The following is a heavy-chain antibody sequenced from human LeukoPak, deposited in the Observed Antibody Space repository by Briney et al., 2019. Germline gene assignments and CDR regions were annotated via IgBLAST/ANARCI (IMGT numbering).Heavy chain of an antibody. J-gene: IGHJ3*02. V-gene: IGHV4-31*03. CDR1: GGSISSGGYY. CDR3: ARGITINAFDI. CDR2: IYYSGST. D-gene: IGHD3-10*01. Sequence: SETLSLTCTVSGGSISSGGYYWSWIRQHPGKGLEWIGYIYYSGSTYYNPSLKSRVTISVDTPKNQFSLKLSSVTAADTAVYYCARGITINAFDIWGQGTMVTVSS.